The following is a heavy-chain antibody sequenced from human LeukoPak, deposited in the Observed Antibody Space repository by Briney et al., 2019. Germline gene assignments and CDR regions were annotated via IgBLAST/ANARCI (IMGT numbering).Heavy chain of an antibody. CDR3: AKRSTNESGFDF. Sequence: QPSETLSLTCTVSGASISSGYYYWTWLRQPPGEGLGWIGTIYDSGNTYYNPSLRGRVTISLDTPKSQFSLHLSSVTAADTAVYYCAKRSTNESGFDFWGQGTLVTVSS. D-gene: IGHD1-26*01. V-gene: IGHV4-39*01. J-gene: IGHJ4*02. CDR1: GASISSGYYY. CDR2: IYDSGNT.